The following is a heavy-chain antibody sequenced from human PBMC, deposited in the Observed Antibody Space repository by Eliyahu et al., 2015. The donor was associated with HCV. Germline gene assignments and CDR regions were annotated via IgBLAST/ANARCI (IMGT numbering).Heavy chain of an antibody. CDR1: GFTFSSYA. Sequence: EVQLLESGGGLVQPGGSLRLSCAASGFTFSSYAMSWVRQAPGKGLEWVSAISGSGGSTYYADSVKGRFTISRDNSKNTLYLQMNSLRAEDTAVYYCAKDDYGDPTDYYGMDVWGQGTTVTVSS. V-gene: IGHV3-23*01. D-gene: IGHD4-17*01. J-gene: IGHJ6*02. CDR2: ISGSGGST. CDR3: AKDDYGDPTDYYGMDV.